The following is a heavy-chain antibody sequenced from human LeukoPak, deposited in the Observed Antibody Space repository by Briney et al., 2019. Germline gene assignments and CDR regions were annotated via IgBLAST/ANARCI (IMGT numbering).Heavy chain of an antibody. CDR2: ISGDGVTK. J-gene: IGHJ6*02. D-gene: IGHD1-26*01. V-gene: IGHV3-43*02. Sequence: PGGSLRLSCAASGFTFDDFAMHWVRQGPGKGLEWVSLISGDGVTKYYGDSVRGRFTISRDNSKKSLYLQMNSLRTEDTAVYYCAKDISRYGRGISDKFYGLDVWGQGTTVIVSS. CDR1: GFTFDDFA. CDR3: AKDISRYGRGISDKFYGLDV.